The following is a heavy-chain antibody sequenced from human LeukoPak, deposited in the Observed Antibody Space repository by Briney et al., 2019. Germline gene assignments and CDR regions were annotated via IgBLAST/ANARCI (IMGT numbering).Heavy chain of an antibody. CDR2: ISAYNGNT. Sequence: ASVKVSCKASGYTFTSYGISWVRQAPGQGLEWMGWISAYNGNTNYAQKLQGRVTTTTDTSTSTAYMELRSLRSGDTAVYYCARALYSSGWYDYYYYYYYMDVWGKGTTVTVSS. V-gene: IGHV1-18*01. CDR1: GYTFTSYG. CDR3: ARALYSSGWYDYYYYYYYMDV. J-gene: IGHJ6*03. D-gene: IGHD6-19*01.